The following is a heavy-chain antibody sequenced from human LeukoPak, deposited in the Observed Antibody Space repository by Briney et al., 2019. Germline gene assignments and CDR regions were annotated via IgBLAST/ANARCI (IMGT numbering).Heavy chain of an antibody. Sequence: AGGSLRLSCAISGLTFHDYAMTWVRQAPGNGLEWVSTIVGDSSKTYYADSVKGRFTISRDNSNYMLFLHMNNLRAEDTAIYYCAKQPYNYYYLDVWSKGTTVTVSS. V-gene: IGHV3-23*01. D-gene: IGHD2-21*01. CDR2: IVGDSSKT. CDR1: GLTFHDYA. CDR3: AKQPYNYYYLDV. J-gene: IGHJ6*03.